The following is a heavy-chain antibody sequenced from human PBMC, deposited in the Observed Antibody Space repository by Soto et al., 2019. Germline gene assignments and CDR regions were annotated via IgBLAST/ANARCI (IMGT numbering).Heavy chain of an antibody. V-gene: IGHV3-30-3*01. CDR1: GFTFSSYA. D-gene: IGHD1-1*01. Sequence: QVQLVESGGGVVQPGRSLRLSCAASGFTFSSYAMHWVRQAPGKGLEWVAVISYDGSNKYYADSVKGRFTICRDNSKNTLYLQMNSLSTKDTAVYYCARDRLRYNWNDFPYYYYGMDVWGQGTTVTVSS. CDR2: ISYDGSNK. CDR3: ARDRLRYNWNDFPYYYYGMDV. J-gene: IGHJ6*02.